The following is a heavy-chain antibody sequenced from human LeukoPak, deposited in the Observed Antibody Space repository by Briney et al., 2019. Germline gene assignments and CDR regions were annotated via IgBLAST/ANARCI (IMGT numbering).Heavy chain of an antibody. V-gene: IGHV3-48*02. CDR1: GFTFSNYC. CDR2: IDGGSNTI. D-gene: IGHD6-13*01. J-gene: IGHJ4*02. Sequence: GGSLRLSCAVSGFTFSNYCMNWVRQAPGKGLEWVSYIDGGSNTIYYADSVKGRLTISRDNAKNSLYLQMNSLRDEDTAVYYCARDQHFSSDFWGQGTVVTVSS. CDR3: ARDQHFSSDF.